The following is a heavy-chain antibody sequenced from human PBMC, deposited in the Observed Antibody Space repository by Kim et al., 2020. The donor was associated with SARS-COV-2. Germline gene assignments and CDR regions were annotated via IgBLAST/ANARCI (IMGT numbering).Heavy chain of an antibody. J-gene: IGHJ6*02. CDR2: ISYSGNT. Sequence: SETLSLTCTVSGDSIGGYDWNWIRQAPGKGLEWIGYISYSGNTNYNPSLKSRITMSVDTSKNQLSFQLSSVTAADTAVYFCARDLLSNYHFWSGYKEGGSKYYFGMDVWGRGTTVTVSS. V-gene: IGHV4-59*01. CDR1: GDSIGGYD. CDR3: ARDLLSNYHFWSGYKEGGSKYYFGMDV. D-gene: IGHD3-3*02.